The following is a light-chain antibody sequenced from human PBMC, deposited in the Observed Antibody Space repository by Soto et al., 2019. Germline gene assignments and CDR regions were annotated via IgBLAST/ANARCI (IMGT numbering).Light chain of an antibody. CDR2: EVS. V-gene: IGLV2-8*01. CDR3: SSYAGSNIYV. Sequence: QSVLTQPASAYGSPGQSVTISCTRTSSDVGGYNYVSWYQQHPGKAPKLMIYEVSKRPSGVPDRFSGSKSGNTASLTVSGLQAEDEADYYCSSYAGSNIYVFGTGTKVTVL. CDR1: SSDVGGYNY. J-gene: IGLJ1*01.